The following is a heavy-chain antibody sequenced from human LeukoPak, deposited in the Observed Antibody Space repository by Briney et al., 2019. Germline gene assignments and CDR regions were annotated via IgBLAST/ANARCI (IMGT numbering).Heavy chain of an antibody. CDR1: GFTFSSFE. V-gene: IGHV3-48*03. CDR3: ARGGFHYDSSGYYCFDY. D-gene: IGHD3-22*01. Sequence: GGSLRLSCAASGFTFSSFEMNWVRQAPGKGLEWVSYIDSSGGTIHYEDSVKGRFSISRDNAKNSLYLQMKSLRAEDMAVYYCARGGFHYDSSGYYCFDYWGQGTLVTVSS. J-gene: IGHJ4*02. CDR2: IDSSGGTI.